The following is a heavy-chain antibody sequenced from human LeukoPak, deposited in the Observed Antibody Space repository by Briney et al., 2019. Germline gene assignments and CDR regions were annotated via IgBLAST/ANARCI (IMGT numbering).Heavy chain of an antibody. CDR3: ARDVEV. J-gene: IGHJ4*02. V-gene: IGHV3-48*01. CDR1: GFTFSSYS. CDR2: MSSSSTTI. Sequence: PGGSLRLSCAASGFTFSSYSMNWVRQAPGKGLEWVSYMSSSSTTINYADSVKGRFTISRDNAKNSLYLQMNSLRAEDTAVYYCARDVEVWGQGTLVTVSS.